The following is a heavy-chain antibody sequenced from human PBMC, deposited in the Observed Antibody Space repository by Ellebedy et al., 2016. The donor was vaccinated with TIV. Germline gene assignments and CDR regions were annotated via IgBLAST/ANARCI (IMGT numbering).Heavy chain of an antibody. J-gene: IGHJ4*02. CDR2: ITGSNGNT. CDR3: AREGAFDSGGYYELFDH. Sequence: ASVKVSXXASGYSFSNYTIGWVRQAPGQGLEWMGWITGSNGNTNYVQNLQGRVTMTTDTSTNTAYMELSGLRSDDTAVYYCAREGAFDSGGYYELFDHWGQGTLVTVSS. D-gene: IGHD3-22*01. CDR1: GYSFSNYT. V-gene: IGHV1-18*01.